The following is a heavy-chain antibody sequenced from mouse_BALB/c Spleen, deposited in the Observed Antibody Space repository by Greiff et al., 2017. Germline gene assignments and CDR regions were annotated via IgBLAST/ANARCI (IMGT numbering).Heavy chain of an antibody. CDR2: IWAGGST. V-gene: IGHV2-9*02. CDR1: GFSLTSYG. J-gene: IGHJ3*01. Sequence: VQGVESGPGLVAPSQSLSITCTVSGFSLTSYGVHWVRQPPGKGLEWLGVIWAGGSTNYNSALMSRLSISKDNSKSQVFLKMNSLQTDDTAMYYCARPYVPYGYGAWFAYWGQGTLVTVSA. CDR3: ARPYVPYGYGAWFAY. D-gene: IGHD2-2*01.